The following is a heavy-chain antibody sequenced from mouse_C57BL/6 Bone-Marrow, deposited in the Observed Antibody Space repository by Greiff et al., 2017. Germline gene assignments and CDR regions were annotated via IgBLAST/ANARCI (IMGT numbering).Heavy chain of an antibody. J-gene: IGHJ4*01. Sequence: QVQLKQPGAELVKPGASVKLSCKASGYTFTSYWMHWVKQRPGQGLEWIGMIHPNSGSTNYNEKFKSKATLTVDKSSSTAYMQLSSLTSEDSAVYYCARSLRPYSSDYWGQGTSVTVSS. V-gene: IGHV1-64*01. CDR2: IHPNSGST. CDR1: GYTFTSYW. CDR3: ARSLRPYSSDY.